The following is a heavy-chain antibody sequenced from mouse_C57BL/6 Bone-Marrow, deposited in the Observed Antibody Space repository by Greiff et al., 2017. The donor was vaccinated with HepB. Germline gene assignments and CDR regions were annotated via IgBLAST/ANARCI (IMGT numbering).Heavy chain of an antibody. CDR1: GYAFSSSW. V-gene: IGHV1-82*01. D-gene: IGHD2-4*01. CDR3: AGEDYDDAIDY. J-gene: IGHJ4*01. Sequence: VQLVESGPELVKPGASVKISCKASGYAFSSSWMNWVKQRPGKGLEWIGRIYPGNGDTNYNGKFKGKATLTADKSSSTAYMQLSSLTSEDYAVYCCAGEDYDDAIDYWGQGTTVTVSS. CDR2: IYPGNGDT.